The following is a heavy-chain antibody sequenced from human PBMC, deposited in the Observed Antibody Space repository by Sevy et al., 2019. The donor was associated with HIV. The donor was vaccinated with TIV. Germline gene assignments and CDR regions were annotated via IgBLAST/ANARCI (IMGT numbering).Heavy chain of an antibody. Sequence: SETLSLTCTVSGGSISGYYWSWIRQPPGKGLEYIGYIYYTGSTNYNPSLKSRVTISVDTSKNQFSLQLSSVTAADTAVYYCATRKGYYDGSGYYDYWGQGLLVTVSS. J-gene: IGHJ4*02. D-gene: IGHD3-22*01. CDR3: ATRKGYYDGSGYYDY. CDR1: GGSISGYY. CDR2: IYYTGST. V-gene: IGHV4-59*01.